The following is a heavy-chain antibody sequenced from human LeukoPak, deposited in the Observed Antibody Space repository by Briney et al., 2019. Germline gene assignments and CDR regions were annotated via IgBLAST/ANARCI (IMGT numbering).Heavy chain of an antibody. J-gene: IGHJ4*02. D-gene: IGHD3-16*01. CDR2: IYYSGST. Sequence: SETLSLTCTVSGGSISSYYWSWIRQPPGKGLEWIGYIYYSGSTNYNPSLKSRVTISVDTSKNQFSLKLKSVTAADTAVYYCARGYYGGAVDSWGQGILVIVSS. CDR3: ARGYYGGAVDS. V-gene: IGHV4-59*12. CDR1: GGSISSYY.